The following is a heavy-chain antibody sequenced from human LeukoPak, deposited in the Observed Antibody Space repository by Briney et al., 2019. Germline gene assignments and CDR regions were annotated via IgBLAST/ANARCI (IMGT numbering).Heavy chain of an antibody. Sequence: GGSLRPSCAASGFTFSSYAMSWVRQAPGKGLEWASAISGSGGSTYYADSVKGRFTISRDNSKNTLYLQMNSLRAEDTAVYYCAKDRSGPDQLGIFYFDYWGQGTLVTVSS. CDR2: ISGSGGST. D-gene: IGHD7-27*01. CDR1: GFTFSSYA. J-gene: IGHJ4*02. CDR3: AKDRSGPDQLGIFYFDY. V-gene: IGHV3-23*01.